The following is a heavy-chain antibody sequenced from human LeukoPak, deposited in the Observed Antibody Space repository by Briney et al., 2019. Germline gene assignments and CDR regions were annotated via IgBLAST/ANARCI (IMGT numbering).Heavy chain of an antibody. V-gene: IGHV5-51*01. CDR2: IYPDDSDT. CDR1: GYSFTSYW. Sequence: GESLKISCKGSGYSFTSYWIGWVRQMPGKGLEWMGIIYPDDSDTRYSPSFQGQVTISADKSISTAYLQWSSLKASDTAMYYCARTYYDILTGYSPDAFDIWGQGTMVTVSS. J-gene: IGHJ3*02. CDR3: ARTYYDILTGYSPDAFDI. D-gene: IGHD3-9*01.